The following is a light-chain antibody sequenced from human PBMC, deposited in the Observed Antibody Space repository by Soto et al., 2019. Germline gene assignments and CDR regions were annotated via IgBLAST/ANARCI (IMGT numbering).Light chain of an antibody. V-gene: IGKV1-9*01. J-gene: IGKJ4*01. Sequence: DIQLTQSPSFLSASVGDRVAITCRASQGISSYLAWYQKKPGTAPKLLIHSASTLQSGVPSRFSGSGTGTEFSLTISSLQPEDFAIYYCQQRNSYPLTFGGGTKVEIK. CDR1: QGISSY. CDR3: QQRNSYPLT. CDR2: SAS.